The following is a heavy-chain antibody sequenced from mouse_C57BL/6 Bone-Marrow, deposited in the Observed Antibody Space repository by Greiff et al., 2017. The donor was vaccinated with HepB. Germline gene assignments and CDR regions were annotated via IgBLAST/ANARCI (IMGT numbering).Heavy chain of an antibody. CDR1: GYAFSSSW. V-gene: IGHV1-82*01. D-gene: IGHD1-1*01. Sequence: VQLQQSGPELVKPGASVKISCKASGYAFSSSWMNWVKQRPGKGLEWIGRIYPGDGDTNYNGKFKGKATLTVDKPSSTAYMQLSSLTSEDSAVYYCARWGVVRAMDYWGQGTSVTVSS. CDR3: ARWGVVRAMDY. CDR2: IYPGDGDT. J-gene: IGHJ4*01.